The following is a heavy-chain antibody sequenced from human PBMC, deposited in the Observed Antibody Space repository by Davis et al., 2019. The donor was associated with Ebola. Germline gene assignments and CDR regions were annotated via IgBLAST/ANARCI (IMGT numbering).Heavy chain of an antibody. CDR1: GLTVNNNY. J-gene: IGHJ6*03. Sequence: GGSLRLSCAASGLTVNNNYMSWVSQAPGKGLEWVSVIYSGGDTYYADSVKGRFTISRDNSKNTLYLQMNSLRAEDTAVYYCTTDVVPAATRGVYYYYYYMDVWGKGTTVTVSS. D-gene: IGHD2-2*01. V-gene: IGHV3-66*02. CDR3: TTDVVPAATRGVYYYYYYMDV. CDR2: IYSGGDT.